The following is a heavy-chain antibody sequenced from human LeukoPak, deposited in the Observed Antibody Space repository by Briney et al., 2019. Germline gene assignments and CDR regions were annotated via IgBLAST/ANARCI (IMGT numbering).Heavy chain of an antibody. CDR2: INHSGST. J-gene: IGHJ4*02. CDR1: GGSFSGYY. Sequence: PSETLSLTCAVYGGSFSGYYWSWIRQPPGKGLEWIGEINHSGSTNYNPSLKSRVTISVDTSKNQFSLKLSSVTAADTAVYYCARGGPAMVIGYWGQGTLVTVSS. CDR3: ARGGPAMVIGY. V-gene: IGHV4-34*01. D-gene: IGHD5-18*01.